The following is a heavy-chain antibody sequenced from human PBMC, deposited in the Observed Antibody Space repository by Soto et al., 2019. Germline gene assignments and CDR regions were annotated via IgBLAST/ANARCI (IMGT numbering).Heavy chain of an antibody. CDR1: GFTFSSYA. V-gene: IGHV3-30-3*01. Sequence: QVQLVESGGGVVQPGRSLRLSCAASGFTFSSYAMHWVRQAPGKGLEWVAVISYDGSNKYYADSVKGRFTISRDNSKNTLYLQMNSLRAEDTAVYYCARVTGFNGESSSWYPFYFDYWGQGTLVTVSS. D-gene: IGHD6-13*01. J-gene: IGHJ4*02. CDR3: ARVTGFNGESSSWYPFYFDY. CDR2: ISYDGSNK.